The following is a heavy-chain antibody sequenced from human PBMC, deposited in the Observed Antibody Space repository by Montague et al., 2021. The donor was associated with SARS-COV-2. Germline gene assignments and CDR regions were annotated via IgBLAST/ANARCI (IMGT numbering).Heavy chain of an antibody. CDR1: GGSISSSY. CDR2: IYHYGSA. J-gene: IGHJ4*02. V-gene: IGHV4-59*08. D-gene: IGHD7-27*01. Sequence: SKTLSLTCSVSGGSISSSYWSWIRQPPGKGLEWIGYIYHYGSATYNPSLKSRVTISVDTSKNQFSLKLSSVTAVETAVYYCARQANWEWYYFDYWGQGTLVTVSS. CDR3: ARQANWEWYYFDY.